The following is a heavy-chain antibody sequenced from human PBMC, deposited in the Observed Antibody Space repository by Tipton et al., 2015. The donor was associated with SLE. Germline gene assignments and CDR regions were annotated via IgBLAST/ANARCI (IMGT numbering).Heavy chain of an antibody. CDR2: YYYSGSA. V-gene: IGHV4-39*01. Sequence: TLSLTCIVSGGSISSSSYYWGWIRQPPGKGLEWIGSYYYSGSAAYNPSLKSRVTISVDTSKDQFSLRLTSVTAADTAVYYCARGSPTGTTRLDYWGQGTLVTVSS. CDR1: GGSISSSSYY. J-gene: IGHJ4*02. CDR3: ARGSPTGTTRLDY. D-gene: IGHD1-7*01.